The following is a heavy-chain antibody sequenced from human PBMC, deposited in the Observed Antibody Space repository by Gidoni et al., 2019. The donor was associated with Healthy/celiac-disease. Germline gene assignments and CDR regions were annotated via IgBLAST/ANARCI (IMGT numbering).Heavy chain of an antibody. J-gene: IGHJ5*02. Sequence: QLQLQESCPGLVQPSETLSLPCTVSCCSIRSSSYYWGWIRQPPGKGLEWIGSIYYSGSTYYNPSLKSRVTISVDTSKNQFSLKLSSVTAADTAVYYCGVNTYQLLWGWFDPWGQGTLVTVSS. CDR1: CCSIRSSSYY. CDR3: GVNTYQLLWGWFDP. D-gene: IGHD2-2*01. CDR2: IYYSGST. V-gene: IGHV4-39*01.